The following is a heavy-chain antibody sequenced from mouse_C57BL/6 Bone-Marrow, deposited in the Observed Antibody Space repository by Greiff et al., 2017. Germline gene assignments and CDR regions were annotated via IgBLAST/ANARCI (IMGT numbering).Heavy chain of an antibody. J-gene: IGHJ4*01. Sequence: VKVVESGPGLVQPSQSLSITCTVSGFSLTSYGVHWVRQSPGKGLEWLGVIWSGGSTDYNAAFISRLSISKDNSKSQVFFNMNSLQADDTAIYYSARPPFYGYDSGGYAMDYWGQGTSVTVSS. CDR1: GFSLTSYG. V-gene: IGHV2-2*01. D-gene: IGHD2-9*01. CDR2: IWSGGST. CDR3: ARPPFYGYDSGGYAMDY.